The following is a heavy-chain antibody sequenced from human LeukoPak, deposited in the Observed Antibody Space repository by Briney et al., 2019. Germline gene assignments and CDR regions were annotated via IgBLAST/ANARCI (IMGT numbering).Heavy chain of an antibody. Sequence: SETLSLTCTVSGGSISSDHWSWIRQPPGKGLEWIGFINDNGNPKYKSSLRSRVTISVDTSKNQFSLRLTSLTAADTAVYYCAKYMGGGSGRGSWGQGILVTVSS. D-gene: IGHD3-10*01. CDR1: GGSISSDH. V-gene: IGHV4-59*01. CDR2: INDNGNP. J-gene: IGHJ5*02. CDR3: AKYMGGGSGRGS.